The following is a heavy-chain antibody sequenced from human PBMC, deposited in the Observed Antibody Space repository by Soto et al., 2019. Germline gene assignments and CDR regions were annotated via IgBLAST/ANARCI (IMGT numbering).Heavy chain of an antibody. Sequence: PGGSLRLSCAASGFTFSSYEMNWVRQAPGKGLEWVSYMSSSGSTIYYADSVKGRFTISRDNAKNSLYLQMNSLRAEDTAVYYCARDALYSSSAGYYYYYGMDVWGQGTTVTVSS. CDR3: ARDALYSSSAGYYYYYGMDV. CDR2: MSSSGSTI. CDR1: GFTFSSYE. D-gene: IGHD6-6*01. V-gene: IGHV3-48*03. J-gene: IGHJ6*02.